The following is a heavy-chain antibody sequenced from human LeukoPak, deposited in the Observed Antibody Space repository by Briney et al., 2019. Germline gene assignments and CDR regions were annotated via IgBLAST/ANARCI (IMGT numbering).Heavy chain of an antibody. CDR1: GGSISSYY. Sequence: SETLSLTCTVSGGSISSYYWSWIRQPAGKGLEWIGRIYTSGSTNYNPSLKSRVTISVDKSKNQFSLKLSSVTAADTAVYYCARGLRYSNEVWFDPWGQGTLVT. CDR3: ARGLRYSNEVWFDP. D-gene: IGHD4-11*01. V-gene: IGHV4-4*07. J-gene: IGHJ5*02. CDR2: IYTSGST.